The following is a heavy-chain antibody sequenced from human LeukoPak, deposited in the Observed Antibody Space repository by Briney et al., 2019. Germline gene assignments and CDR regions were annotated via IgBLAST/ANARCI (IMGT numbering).Heavy chain of an antibody. J-gene: IGHJ4*02. V-gene: IGHV4-34*01. CDR1: GGSFSGYY. CDR2: INHSGST. CDR3: ARLEYSSCVTS. D-gene: IGHD6-6*01. Sequence: PSETLSLTCAVYGGSFSGYYWSWIRQPPGKGLEWIGEINHSGSTNYNPSLKSRVTISVDTSKNQFSLKLSPVTAADTAVYYCARLEYSSCVTSWGQGTLVIVSS.